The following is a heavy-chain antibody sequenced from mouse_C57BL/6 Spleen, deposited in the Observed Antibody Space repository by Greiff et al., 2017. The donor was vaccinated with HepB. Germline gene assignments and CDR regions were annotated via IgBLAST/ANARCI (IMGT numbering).Heavy chain of an antibody. D-gene: IGHD4-1*01. J-gene: IGHJ2*01. Sequence: QVQLQQSGAELVKPGASVKISCKASGYAFSSYWMNWVKQRPGKGLEWIGQIYPGDGDTNYNGKFKGKATLTADKSSSTAYMQLSSLTSEDSAVYFCAREGARTNWDYWGQGTTLTVSS. CDR3: AREGARTNWDY. V-gene: IGHV1-80*01. CDR2: IYPGDGDT. CDR1: GYAFSSYW.